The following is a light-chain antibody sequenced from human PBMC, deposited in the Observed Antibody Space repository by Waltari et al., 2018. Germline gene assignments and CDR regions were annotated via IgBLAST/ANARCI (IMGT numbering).Light chain of an antibody. V-gene: IGLV2-23*02. Sequence: QSALTQPASVSGSPGQSITISCPGDSTYVGYYNYVSWYQQIPCNAPQVILYDVTKRPSGFSNRFSGSKSGHSASLSISGLQAEDEAHYYCCSYAGRSTWVFGGGPKVTVL. CDR2: DVT. J-gene: IGLJ3*02. CDR1: STYVGYYNY. CDR3: CSYAGRSTWV.